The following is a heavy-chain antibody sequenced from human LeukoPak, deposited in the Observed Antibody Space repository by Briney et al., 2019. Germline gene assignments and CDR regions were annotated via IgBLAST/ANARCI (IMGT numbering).Heavy chain of an antibody. D-gene: IGHD3-10*02. Sequence: SETLSLTCAVYGGSFSGYYWSWIRQPPGKGLEWIGEINHSGITNYNPSLKSRVSISVDTSKNQFSLKMTSLTAADTAIYCCARFRGDGDYNVNHWGQGALVTVSS. CDR3: ARFRGDGDYNVNH. CDR1: GGSFSGYY. V-gene: IGHV4-34*01. J-gene: IGHJ5*02. CDR2: INHSGIT.